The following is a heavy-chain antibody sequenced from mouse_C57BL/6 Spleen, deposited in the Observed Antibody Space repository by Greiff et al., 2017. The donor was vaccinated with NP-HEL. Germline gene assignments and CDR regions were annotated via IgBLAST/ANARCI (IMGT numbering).Heavy chain of an antibody. Sequence: VQLQQSGAELVKPGASVKLSCKASGYTFTSYWMHWVKQRPGQGLEWIGMIHPNSGSTNYNEKFKSKATLTVDKSSSTAYMPLSSLTSDDSAVYYCARAGGGSRRMDYWGQGTSVTVSS. CDR1: GYTFTSYW. V-gene: IGHV1-64*01. CDR3: ARAGGGSRRMDY. J-gene: IGHJ4*01. D-gene: IGHD1-1*01. CDR2: IHPNSGST.